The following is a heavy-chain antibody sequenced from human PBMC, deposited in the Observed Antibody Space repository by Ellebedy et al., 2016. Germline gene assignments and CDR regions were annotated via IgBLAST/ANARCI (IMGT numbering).Heavy chain of an antibody. D-gene: IGHD5-24*01. V-gene: IGHV4-59*08. CDR2: IYYTGTI. CDR1: SGSISSYY. J-gene: IGHJ5*02. CDR3: ASLNTHSNSWSEMENWLDP. Sequence: SETLSLTCIISSGSISSYYWSWVRQSPGKGLEWIGYIYYTGTINYNPSLKSRVTISIDTSNNQLSLRLTSVTAADTAVYYCASLNTHSNSWSEMENWLDPWGQGTLVTVSS.